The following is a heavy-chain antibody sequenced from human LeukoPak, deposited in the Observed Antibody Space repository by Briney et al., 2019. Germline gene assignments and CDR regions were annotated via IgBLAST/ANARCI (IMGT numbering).Heavy chain of an antibody. CDR3: ARFVDDILTGYYIADDAFDI. CDR2: IKQDGSEK. CDR1: GFTFSSYW. D-gene: IGHD3-9*01. V-gene: IGHV3-7*01. J-gene: IGHJ3*02. Sequence: GGSLRLSCAASGFTFSSYWMSWVRQAPGKGLEWVANIKQDGSEKYYVDSVKGRFTISRDNAKNSLYLQMNSLRAEDTAVYYCARFVDDILTGYYIADDAFDIWGQGTMVTVS.